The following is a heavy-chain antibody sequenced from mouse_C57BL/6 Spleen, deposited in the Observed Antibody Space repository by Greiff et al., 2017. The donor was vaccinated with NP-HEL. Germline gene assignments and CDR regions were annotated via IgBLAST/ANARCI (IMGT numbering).Heavy chain of an antibody. J-gene: IGHJ2*01. V-gene: IGHV5-9-1*02. CDR1: GFTFSSYA. D-gene: IGHD2-1*01. CDR3: TREVYYGNYLDY. Sequence: EVKLVESGEGLVKPGGSLKLSCAASGFTFSSYAMSWVRQTPEKRLEWVAYISRGGDYIYYADTVKGRVTISRDKARNTLYLQMRRLKSEDTAMYYCTREVYYGNYLDYWGKGTTLTVSS. CDR2: ISRGGDYI.